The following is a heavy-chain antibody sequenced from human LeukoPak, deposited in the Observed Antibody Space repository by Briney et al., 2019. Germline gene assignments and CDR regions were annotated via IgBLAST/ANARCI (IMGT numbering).Heavy chain of an antibody. V-gene: IGHV3-21*06. J-gene: IGHJ6*03. CDR3: ARDGSGLYLYYDMDV. CDR2: ISTVSTYT. D-gene: IGHD1-26*01. CDR1: GFTFTDYS. Sequence: MSGGSLRLSCAPSGFTFTDYSMSWVRQAPGKGLEWVASISTVSTYTFSGDSVKGRFTISRDNANNSLYLQMSYLTAEDTAVYHCARDGSGLYLYYDMDVWGKGTTVTVSS.